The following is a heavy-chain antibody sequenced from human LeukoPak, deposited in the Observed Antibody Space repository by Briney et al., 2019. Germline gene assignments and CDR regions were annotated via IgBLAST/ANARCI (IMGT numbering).Heavy chain of an antibody. D-gene: IGHD2-2*01. Sequence: GGSLRLSCAASGFTVSSNYMSWVRQAPGKGLEWVSVIYSSGSTYYADSVKGRFTISRDNSKNTLDLQMNSLRTEDTAVYYCAHGAMYQLDYWGQGTLVIVSS. CDR2: IYSSGST. V-gene: IGHV3-66*01. J-gene: IGHJ4*02. CDR1: GFTVSSNY. CDR3: AHGAMYQLDY.